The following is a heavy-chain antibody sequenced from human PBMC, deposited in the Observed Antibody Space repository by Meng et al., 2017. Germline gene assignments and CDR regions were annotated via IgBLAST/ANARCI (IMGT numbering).Heavy chain of an antibody. D-gene: IGHD6-13*01. CDR2: IYPGDSDT. V-gene: IGHV5-51*01. J-gene: IGHJ3*02. Sequence: GESLKISCKGSGYSFTSYWIGWVRQMPGKDLEWMGIIYPGDSDTRYSPSFQGQVTISADKSISTAYLQWSSLKASDTAMYYCARSIAAAGTLFHAFDIWGQGTMVTVSS. CDR1: GYSFTSYW. CDR3: ARSIAAAGTLFHAFDI.